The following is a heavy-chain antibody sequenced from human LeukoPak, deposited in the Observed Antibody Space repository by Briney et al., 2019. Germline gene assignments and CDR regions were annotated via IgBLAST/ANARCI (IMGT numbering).Heavy chain of an antibody. CDR1: GGSFSGYY. J-gene: IGHJ3*02. V-gene: IGHV4-59*10. Sequence: SETLSLTSAVYGGSFSGYYWSWIRQPAGKGLEWIGRIYSPGTNYNYNPSLKSRVTISIDTSKNQFSLKLTSVTAADTAVYYCARGIGTSYDSSRDAFDIWGQGTMVTVSS. CDR2: IYSPGTN. CDR3: ARGIGTSYDSSRDAFDI. D-gene: IGHD3-22*01.